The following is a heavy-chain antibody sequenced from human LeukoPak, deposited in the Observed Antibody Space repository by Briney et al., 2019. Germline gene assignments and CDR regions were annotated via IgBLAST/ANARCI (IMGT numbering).Heavy chain of an antibody. Sequence: GGSLRLSCAASGFTFSSYSMNWVRQAPGKGLEWVSSISSSSSYIYYADSVKGRFTISRDNAKNSLYLQMNSLRAEDTAVYYCARAIGDWYYFDYWDQGTLVTVSS. V-gene: IGHV3-21*01. J-gene: IGHJ4*02. D-gene: IGHD2-21*01. CDR2: ISSSSSYI. CDR1: GFTFSSYS. CDR3: ARAIGDWYYFDY.